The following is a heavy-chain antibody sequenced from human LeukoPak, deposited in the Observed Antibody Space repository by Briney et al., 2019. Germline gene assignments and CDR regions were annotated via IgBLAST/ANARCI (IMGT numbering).Heavy chain of an antibody. V-gene: IGHV4-59*08. D-gene: IGHD2-15*01. CDR1: GGSISNYF. Sequence: SETLSLTCIVSGGSISNYFWSWIRQPPGKGLEWIGYVHYTGSTNYNPSLKSRATISVDTSKKQFSLKLSSVTATDTAVYYCARGYCSGGSCYPGWFDPWGQGTLVTVSS. J-gene: IGHJ5*02. CDR2: VHYTGST. CDR3: ARGYCSGGSCYPGWFDP.